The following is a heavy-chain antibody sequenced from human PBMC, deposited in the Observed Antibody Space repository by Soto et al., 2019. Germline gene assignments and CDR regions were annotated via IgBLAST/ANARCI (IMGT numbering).Heavy chain of an antibody. V-gene: IGHV4-39*01. CDR3: ARHGGATDCFDP. J-gene: IGHJ5*02. D-gene: IGHD3-16*01. CDR2: ISYSGIT. Sequence: QLQLQESGPGLVKPSETLSLTCTVSGGSISSSSYYWGWIRQPPGKGLEWIGSISYSGITYYNPSLKSRVTISEDTSKSQFSLKLNSVIAADTAIYYCARHGGATDCFDPWGQGTLVTVSS. CDR1: GGSISSSSYY.